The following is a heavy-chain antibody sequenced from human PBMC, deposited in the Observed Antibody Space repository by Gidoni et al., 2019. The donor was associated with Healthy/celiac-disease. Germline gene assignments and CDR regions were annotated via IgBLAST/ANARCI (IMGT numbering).Heavy chain of an antibody. CDR2: IYYSGST. J-gene: IGHJ4*02. CDR3: ASVTLPARYYFDY. V-gene: IGHV4-39*01. CDR1: GGSISSSSYY. D-gene: IGHD3-10*01. Sequence: QLQLQESGPGLVKPSETLSLTCTVSGGSISSSSYYWGWIRQPPGKGLEWIGSIYYSGSTYYNPSLKSRVTISVDTSKNQFSLKLSSVTAADTAVYYCASVTLPARYYFDYWGQGTLVTVSS.